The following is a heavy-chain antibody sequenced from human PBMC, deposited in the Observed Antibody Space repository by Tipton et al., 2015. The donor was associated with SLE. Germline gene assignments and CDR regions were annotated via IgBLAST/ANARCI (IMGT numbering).Heavy chain of an antibody. V-gene: IGHV1-46*01. J-gene: IGHJ4*02. CDR3: ARWGGYSYGFDY. D-gene: IGHD5-18*01. Sequence: QLVQSGAEVKKPGASVKVSCKASGYTFTSYYMHWVRQATGQGLEWMGIINPSGGSTSYAQKFQGRVTITRDTSASTAYMELSSLRSDDSAVYYCARWGGYSYGFDYWGQGTLVTVSS. CDR1: GYTFTSYY. CDR2: INPSGGST.